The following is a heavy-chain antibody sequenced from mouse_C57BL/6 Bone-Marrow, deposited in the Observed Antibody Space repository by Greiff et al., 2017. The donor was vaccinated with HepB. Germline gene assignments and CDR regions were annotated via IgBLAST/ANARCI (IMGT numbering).Heavy chain of an antibody. J-gene: IGHJ2*01. CDR1: GFNIKDDY. V-gene: IGHV14-4*01. CDR3: TTGGGLVYFDY. CDR2: IDPENGDT. Sequence: EVQLVESGAELVRPGASVKLSCTASGFNIKDDYMHWVKQRPEQGLEWIGWIDPENGDTEYASKFQGKATITADTSSNTAYLQLSSLTSEDTAVYYCTTGGGLVYFDYWGQGTTLTGSS.